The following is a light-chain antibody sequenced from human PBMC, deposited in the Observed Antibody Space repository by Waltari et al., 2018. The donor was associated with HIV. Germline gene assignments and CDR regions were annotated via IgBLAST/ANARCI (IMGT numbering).Light chain of an antibody. Sequence: QSVLTQPTSVSGAPGQRVTIPCTGNSANIGAGYDVHWYQHLPGTAPKLLIFYTTNRPSGVPDRFTGSKSGTSASLAITGLQTEDEADYFCQSCDSSLTGYVFGSGTKVTVL. CDR1: SANIGAGYD. CDR2: YTT. CDR3: QSCDSSLTGYV. J-gene: IGLJ1*01. V-gene: IGLV1-40*01.